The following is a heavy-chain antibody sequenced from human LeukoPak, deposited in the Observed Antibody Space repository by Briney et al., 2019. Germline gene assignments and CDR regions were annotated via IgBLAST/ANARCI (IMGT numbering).Heavy chain of an antibody. CDR1: GFTFSSYS. J-gene: IGHJ4*02. CDR2: ISSSSSTI. CDR3: ARGGLSIMGY. Sequence: GGSLRLSCAASGFTFSSYSMNWVRQAPGKGLEWVSYISSSSSTIYYADSVKGRFTISRDNAKNSLYLQMNSLRAEDTAVYFCARGGLSIMGYWGQGTLVTVSS. V-gene: IGHV3-48*01. D-gene: IGHD2/OR15-2a*01.